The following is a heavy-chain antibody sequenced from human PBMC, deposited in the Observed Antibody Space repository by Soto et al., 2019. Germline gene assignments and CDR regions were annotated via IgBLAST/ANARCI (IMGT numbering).Heavy chain of an antibody. CDR2: ISASGGST. Sequence: EVQLLESGGGLVQPGGSLRLSCAASGFTFSSYAMSWVRQAAGKGLEWVSAISASGGSTYYPDSVMGRFTISRDKSKNTLYLQMNSLRAEDTAVYYCANLNQMYGDYGDYWGQGTLVTVSS. CDR1: GFTFSSYA. D-gene: IGHD4-17*01. J-gene: IGHJ4*02. V-gene: IGHV3-23*01. CDR3: ANLNQMYGDYGDY.